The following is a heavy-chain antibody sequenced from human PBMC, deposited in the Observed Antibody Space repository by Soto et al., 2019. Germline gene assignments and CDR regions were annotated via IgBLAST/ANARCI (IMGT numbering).Heavy chain of an antibody. Sequence: QVQLQESGPGLVKPSETLSLTCTVSGGSISSYYWSWIRQPPGKGLEWIGYIYYSGSTNYTPSLTARVTISVDTSKSQFSLKLRSVTAADTAVYYCARRYSSAFDIWGQGTMVTVSS. CDR3: ARRYSSAFDI. J-gene: IGHJ3*02. CDR1: GGSISSYY. D-gene: IGHD6-13*01. V-gene: IGHV4-59*08. CDR2: IYYSGST.